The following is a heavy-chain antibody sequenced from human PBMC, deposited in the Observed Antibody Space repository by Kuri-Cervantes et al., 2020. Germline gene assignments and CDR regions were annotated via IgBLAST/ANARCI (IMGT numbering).Heavy chain of an antibody. D-gene: IGHD3-16*01. V-gene: IGHV3-33*06. Sequence: GESLKISCAASGFTFSSYAIHWVRQAPSKGLEWVAVIWYDGSNKYYADSVKGRFTISRDNSKNTLYLQMNSLRAEDTAVYYCAKEGDGWGQGTLVTVSS. CDR3: AKEGDG. CDR2: IWYDGSNK. J-gene: IGHJ4*02. CDR1: GFTFSSYA.